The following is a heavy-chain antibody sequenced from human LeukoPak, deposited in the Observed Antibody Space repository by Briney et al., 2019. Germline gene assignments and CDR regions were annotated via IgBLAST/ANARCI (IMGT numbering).Heavy chain of an antibody. CDR2: IIPIFGIA. J-gene: IGHJ4*02. V-gene: IGHV1-69*04. Sequence: GASDKVSCKASGGTFSRYAISWVRQAPGQGLEWTGRIIPIFGIANYAQKSQGRVTITADKSTTTAYMELSSLRSEDTAVYYCARASYYYDSSGYYLDYWGQGTLVTVSS. D-gene: IGHD3-22*01. CDR1: GGTFSRYA. CDR3: ARASYYYDSSGYYLDY.